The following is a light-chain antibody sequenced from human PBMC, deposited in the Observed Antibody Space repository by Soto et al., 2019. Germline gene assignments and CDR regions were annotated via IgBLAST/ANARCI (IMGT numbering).Light chain of an antibody. Sequence: SYELTQPPSVSVAPGKTARITCGGNNSGSKSVHWYQQKPDQAPVLVIYYDSDRPSGIPERFSGSNSGNTATLTISRVEAGDEADYYCQVWDSSSDPDVVFGGGTKLTVL. CDR2: YDS. CDR1: NSGSKS. CDR3: QVWDSSSDPDVV. J-gene: IGLJ2*01. V-gene: IGLV3-21*04.